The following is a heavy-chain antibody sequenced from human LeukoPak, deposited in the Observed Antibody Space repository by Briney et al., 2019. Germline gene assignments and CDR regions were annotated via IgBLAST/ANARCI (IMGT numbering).Heavy chain of an antibody. CDR1: GYTLTELS. V-gene: IGHV1-24*01. Sequence: GASVKVSCKVSGYTLTELSMHWVRQAPGKGLEWMGGFDPEDGETIYAQNFQGRVTMTEDTSTDTAYMELSSLRSEDTAVYYCTTDLQVYRAFGTQFDYWGQGTLVTVSS. J-gene: IGHJ4*02. CDR2: FDPEDGET. CDR3: TTDLQVYRAFGTQFDY. D-gene: IGHD4-11*01.